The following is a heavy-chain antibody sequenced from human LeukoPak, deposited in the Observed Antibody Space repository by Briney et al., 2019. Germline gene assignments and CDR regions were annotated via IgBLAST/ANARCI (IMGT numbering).Heavy chain of an antibody. J-gene: IGHJ4*02. CDR3: AKGPRVSASGPEGYGYYMGFDY. CDR1: GFTFSSYG. CDR2: IRYDGSNK. V-gene: IGHV3-30*02. Sequence: GGSLRLSCAASGFTFSSYGMHWVRQAPGKGLEWVAFIRYDGSNKYYADSVKGRFTISRDNSKNTLYLQMNSLRAEDTAVYYCAKGPRVSASGPEGYGYYMGFDYWGQGTLVTVSS. D-gene: IGHD4-17*01.